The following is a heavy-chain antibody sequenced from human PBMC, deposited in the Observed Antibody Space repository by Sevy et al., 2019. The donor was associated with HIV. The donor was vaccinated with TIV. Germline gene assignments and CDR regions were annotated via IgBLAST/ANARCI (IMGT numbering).Heavy chain of an antibody. CDR2: IFYGGSA. J-gene: IGHJ3*02. D-gene: IGHD6-19*01. Sequence: LSLSCTVSGGSIRTYLWTWIRQPPGKGLEYIGNIFYGGSANYNPSLKSRVTISVGTSTNQLSLRLSSVTAADTAVYYCARPYSSGWSGAFDIWGQGTMVTVSS. CDR3: ARPYSSGWSGAFDI. V-gene: IGHV4-59*08. CDR1: GGSIRTYL.